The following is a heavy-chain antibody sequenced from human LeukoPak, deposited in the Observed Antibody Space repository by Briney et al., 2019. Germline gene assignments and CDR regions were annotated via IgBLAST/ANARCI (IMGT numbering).Heavy chain of an antibody. CDR1: GYTFTSYY. CDR2: INPSGGST. V-gene: IGHV1-46*01. Sequence: ASVKVSCKASGYTFTSYYMHWVRQAPGQGLEWMGIINPSGGSTSYAQKFQGRVTMTRDTSTSTVYMELSSLRSEDTAVYYCAREGAYCSSTSCYPNWFDPWGQGTLVTVSS. J-gene: IGHJ5*02. D-gene: IGHD2-2*01. CDR3: AREGAYCSSTSCYPNWFDP.